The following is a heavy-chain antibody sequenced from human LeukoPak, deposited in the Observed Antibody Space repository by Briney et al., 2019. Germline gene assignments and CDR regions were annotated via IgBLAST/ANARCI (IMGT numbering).Heavy chain of an antibody. CDR2: ISYDGSNK. V-gene: IGHV3-30*18. CDR1: GFTFSSYG. Sequence: PGGSLRLSCAASGFTFSSYGMHWVRQAPGKGLEWVAVISYDGSNKYYADSVKGRFTISRDNSKNTLYLQMNSLRAEDTAVYYCAKDRRVLLWFGEPVRPWGQGTLVTVSS. CDR3: AKDRRVLLWFGEPVRP. D-gene: IGHD3-10*01. J-gene: IGHJ5*02.